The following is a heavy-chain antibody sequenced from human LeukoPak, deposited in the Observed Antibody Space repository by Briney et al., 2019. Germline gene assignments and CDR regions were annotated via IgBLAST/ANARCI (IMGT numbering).Heavy chain of an antibody. Sequence: SETLSLTCTVSGGSISSGDYYWSWIRQSPGKGLEWIGHIYYSGSTYYNPSLKSRVTISVDTSKNQFSLKLSSVTAADTAVYYCARPIDCGGDCYSGGLGYWGQGTLVTVSS. J-gene: IGHJ4*02. CDR3: ARPIDCGGDCYSGGLGY. V-gene: IGHV4-30-4*01. D-gene: IGHD2-21*01. CDR1: GGSISSGDYY. CDR2: IYYSGST.